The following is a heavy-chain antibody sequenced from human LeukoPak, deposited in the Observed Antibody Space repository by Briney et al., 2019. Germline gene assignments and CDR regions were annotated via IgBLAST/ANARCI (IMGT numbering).Heavy chain of an antibody. CDR1: GGSISSYY. J-gene: IGHJ5*02. V-gene: IGHV4-4*07. Sequence: LETLSLTCTVSGGSISSYYWSWIRQPAGKGLEWIGRIYTSGSTNYNPSLKSRVTMSVDTSKNQFSLKLSSVTAADTAVYYCARVKLYGDYSGPRRDWFDPWGQGTLVTVSS. CDR3: ARVKLYGDYSGPRRDWFDP. D-gene: IGHD4-17*01. CDR2: IYTSGST.